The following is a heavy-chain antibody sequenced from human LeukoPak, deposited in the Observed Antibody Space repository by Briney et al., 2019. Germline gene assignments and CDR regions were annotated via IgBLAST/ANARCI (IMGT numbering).Heavy chain of an antibody. CDR3: ARPIGYGSTLDAFDI. V-gene: IGHV1-18*01. J-gene: IGHJ3*02. CDR1: GYTFTSYG. CDR2: ISAYNGNT. Sequence: ASVKVSCKASGYTFTSYGISWVRQAPGQGLEWMGWISAYNGNTNYAQKLQGRVTMTTDTSTSTAYMELRSLRSDDTAVYYCARPIGYGSTLDAFDIWGQGTMVTVSS. D-gene: IGHD5-18*01.